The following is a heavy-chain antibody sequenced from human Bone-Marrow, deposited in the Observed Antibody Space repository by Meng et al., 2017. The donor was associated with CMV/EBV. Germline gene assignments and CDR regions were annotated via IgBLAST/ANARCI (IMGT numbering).Heavy chain of an antibody. Sequence: GGSLRLSCAASGFTFSSYAIHWVRQAPGKGLEWVAVISYDGSNKYYADSVKGRFTISRDNSKNTLYLQMNSLRAEDTAVYYCARDRMYYFDYWGQGTLVTVSS. J-gene: IGHJ4*02. V-gene: IGHV3-30-3*01. CDR2: ISYDGSNK. CDR3: ARDRMYYFDY. CDR1: GFTFSSYA.